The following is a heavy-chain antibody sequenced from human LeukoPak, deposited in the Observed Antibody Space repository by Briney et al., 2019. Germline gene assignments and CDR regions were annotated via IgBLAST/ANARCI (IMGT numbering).Heavy chain of an antibody. J-gene: IGHJ4*02. Sequence: TGGSLRLSCAASGFTFSSYEMNWVRQAPGKGLEWFSYISATGNTIFCADSVKGRFTVSRDNAKNSLYLQMSSLRAEDTAVYYCARDDNLIHLWAVFDYWGQGSLVTVSS. V-gene: IGHV3-48*03. CDR1: GFTFSSYE. CDR3: ARDDNLIHLWAVFDY. D-gene: IGHD5-18*01. CDR2: ISATGNTI.